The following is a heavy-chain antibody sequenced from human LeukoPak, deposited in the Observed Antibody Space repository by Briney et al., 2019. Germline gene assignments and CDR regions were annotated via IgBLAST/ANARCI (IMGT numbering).Heavy chain of an antibody. D-gene: IGHD4-23*01. CDR1: GYTFTNYA. Sequence: ASVKVSCKASGYTFTNYAIHWVRQAPGQRLEWMGWINAGIGNAKYLQKFQDRVAITRDTSASTAYMELSSLRSEDTSVYYCARTQGVYYGGNFGAFDIWGQGTMVTVSS. CDR2: INAGIGNA. CDR3: ARTQGVYYGGNFGAFDI. V-gene: IGHV1-3*01. J-gene: IGHJ3*02.